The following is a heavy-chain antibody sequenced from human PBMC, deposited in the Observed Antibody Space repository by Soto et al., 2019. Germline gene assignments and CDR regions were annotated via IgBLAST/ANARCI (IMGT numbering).Heavy chain of an antibody. CDR1: GFSFSSYG. Sequence: QVQVVESGGGVVQPGRSLRLSCAASGFSFSSYGMHWVRQAPGKGLEWVAFISYDGNKKYYADSMKGRFTISRDHAKNTVYLQMNILSAKDRDRYHCAKDWKHYKVLTVYQIRDARDVWGQGTGVTVSS. V-gene: IGHV3-30*18. CDR3: AKDWKHYKVLTVYQIRDARDV. D-gene: IGHD3-9*01. J-gene: IGHJ3*01. CDR2: ISYDGNKK.